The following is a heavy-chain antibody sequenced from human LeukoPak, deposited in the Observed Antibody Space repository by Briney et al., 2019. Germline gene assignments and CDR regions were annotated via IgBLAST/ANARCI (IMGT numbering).Heavy chain of an antibody. CDR3: ARDSKGQTAGIGY. D-gene: IGHD6-13*01. J-gene: IGHJ4*02. Sequence: ASVKVSCKASGGTFSSYAISWVRQASGQGLEWMGWMNPNSGNTGYAQKFQGRVTMTRNTSISTAYMELSSLRSEDTAVYYCARDSKGQTAGIGYWGQGTLVTVSS. V-gene: IGHV1-8*02. CDR2: MNPNSGNT. CDR1: GGTFSSYA.